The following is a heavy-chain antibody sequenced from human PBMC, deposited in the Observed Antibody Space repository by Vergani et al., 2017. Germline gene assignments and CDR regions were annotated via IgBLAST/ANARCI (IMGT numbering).Heavy chain of an antibody. CDR3: ARDTRYYYGSGSYSVPYYYYGMDV. D-gene: IGHD3-10*01. CDR1: GASVNSYY. J-gene: IGHJ6*02. Sequence: QVNLQESGPGLVKPSETLSLTCTVSGASVNSYYWSWIRQPPGKGLEWMGYVSFRGDTLYDPSVKGRMTISLNMSSNQFSLKLSSVTAADTAVYYCARDTRYYYGSGSYSVPYYYYGMDVWGQGTTVTVSS. V-gene: IGHV4-59*02. CDR2: VSFRGDT.